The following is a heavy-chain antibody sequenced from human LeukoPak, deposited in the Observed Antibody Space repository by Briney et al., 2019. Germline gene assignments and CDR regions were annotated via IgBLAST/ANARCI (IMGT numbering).Heavy chain of an antibody. CDR2: IIPIFGTA. D-gene: IGHD6-19*01. Sequence: SVKVSCKASGYTFTSYGISWVRQAPGQGLEWMGGIIPIFGTANYAQKFQGRVTITADESTSTAYMELSSLRSEDTAVYYCARAPIAVAGTNYYYYMDVWGKGTTVTISS. J-gene: IGHJ6*03. CDR3: ARAPIAVAGTNYYYYMDV. CDR1: GYTFTSYG. V-gene: IGHV1-69*13.